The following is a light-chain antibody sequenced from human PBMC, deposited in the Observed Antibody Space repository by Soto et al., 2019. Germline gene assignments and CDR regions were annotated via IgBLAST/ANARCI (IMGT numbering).Light chain of an antibody. CDR2: DVS. V-gene: IGLV2-14*03. J-gene: IGLJ3*02. Sequence: QSALTQPASVSGSPGQSITISCTGTSSDIGAYNYVSWYQQHPGKAPQLMIYDVSNRPSGISNRFSGSKSGNTASLTISGLQAEDEADYYCSSYTNVNSNWVFGGGTKLTVL. CDR3: SSYTNVNSNWV. CDR1: SSDIGAYNY.